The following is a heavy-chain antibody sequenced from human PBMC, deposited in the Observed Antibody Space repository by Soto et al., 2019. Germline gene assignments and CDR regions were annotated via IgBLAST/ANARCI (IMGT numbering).Heavy chain of an antibody. D-gene: IGHD7-27*01. V-gene: IGHV3-15*07. J-gene: IGHJ4*02. CDR3: SRDSWGSR. Sequence: EVQLVESGGGLVKPGESLRLSCAASGFTFSNAWMNWVRQAPGKGLEWVGRIKSKTDGGTIYYAAPVQGRFTISRDDSKNTLYLEIHSLKTEDTAVHYCSRDSWGSRWGQGTLVIVSS. CDR1: GFTFSNAW. CDR2: IKSKTDGGTI.